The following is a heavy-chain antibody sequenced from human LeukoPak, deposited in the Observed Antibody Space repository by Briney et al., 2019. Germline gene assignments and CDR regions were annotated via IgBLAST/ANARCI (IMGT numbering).Heavy chain of an antibody. V-gene: IGHV3-21*01. CDR3: TTALYCSGGSCSWGSYNYYYMDV. J-gene: IGHJ6*03. CDR2: ISSSSSYI. Sequence: PGGSLRLSCAASGFTFSSYSMNWVRQAPGKGLEWVSSISSSSSYIYYADSVKGRFTISRDNAKNSLYLQMNSLRAEDTAVYYCTTALYCSGGSCSWGSYNYYYMDVWGKGTTVTVSS. D-gene: IGHD2-15*01. CDR1: GFTFSSYS.